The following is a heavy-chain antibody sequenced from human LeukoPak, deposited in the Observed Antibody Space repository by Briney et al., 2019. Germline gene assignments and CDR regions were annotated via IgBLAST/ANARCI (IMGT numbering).Heavy chain of an antibody. Sequence: SSETLSLTCTVSGASISSSFWIWIRQSPGKGLEWLAYIYYTGSTNLNPSLESRLTISVDTSKNQFSLRLSSVTAADTAIYYCARRMTVSATNWFDPWGQGTLVTVSS. CDR3: ARRMTVSATNWFDP. V-gene: IGHV4-59*01. CDR1: GASISSSF. CDR2: IYYTGST. J-gene: IGHJ5*02. D-gene: IGHD5/OR15-5a*01.